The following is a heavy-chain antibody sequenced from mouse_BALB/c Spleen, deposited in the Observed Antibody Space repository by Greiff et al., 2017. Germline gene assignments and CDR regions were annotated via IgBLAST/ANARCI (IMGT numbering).Heavy chain of an antibody. D-gene: IGHD2-14*01. J-gene: IGHJ1*01. CDR3: ARARYEGYFDV. Sequence: EVQGVESGGGLVQPGGSLRLSCATSGFTFTDYYMSWVRQPPGKALEWLGFIRNKANGYTTEYSASVKGRFTISRDNSQSIPYLQMNTLRAEDSATYYCARARYEGYFDVWGAGTTVTVSS. CDR2: IRNKANGYTT. CDR1: GFTFTDYY. V-gene: IGHV7-3*02.